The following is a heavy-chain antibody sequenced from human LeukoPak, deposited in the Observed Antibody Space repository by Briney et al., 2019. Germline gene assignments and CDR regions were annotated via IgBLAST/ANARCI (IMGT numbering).Heavy chain of an antibody. Sequence: AGGSLRLSCVASGFPFSSYWMTWVRQAPGKGLEWVANIKQDGSKKSYVDSVKGRFTISRDNVKNSLYLQMNSLRAEDTAIYYCTRGGNYCFDSWGQGSPVTVSS. CDR1: GFPFSSYW. V-gene: IGHV3-7*01. D-gene: IGHD5-12*01. CDR3: TRGGNYCFDS. CDR2: IKQDGSKK. J-gene: IGHJ4*02.